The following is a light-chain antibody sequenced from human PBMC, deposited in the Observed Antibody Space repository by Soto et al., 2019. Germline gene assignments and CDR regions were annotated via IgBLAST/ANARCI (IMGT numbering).Light chain of an antibody. CDR3: QQDGTSRAT. V-gene: IGKV3-20*01. CDR1: QSVSSSY. Sequence: EVGLTQSPGTLSLSTGERATLSCRASQSVSSSYLAWYQQKLGQAPRLLIYGASSRATGIPDRFSGSGSGTDFTLTISRLEPEDFAVYYCQQDGTSRATFGQGTKVDIK. CDR2: GAS. J-gene: IGKJ1*01.